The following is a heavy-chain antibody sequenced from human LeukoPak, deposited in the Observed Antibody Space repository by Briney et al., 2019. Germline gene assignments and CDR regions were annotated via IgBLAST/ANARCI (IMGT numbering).Heavy chain of an antibody. V-gene: IGHV3-74*01. J-gene: IGHJ4*02. CDR2: INSDGSST. D-gene: IGHD5-18*01. CDR3: ARGGGHSYGPFDY. Sequence: PGGSLRLSCAASGFTFSSYWIHWVRQAPRKGLVWVSRINSDGSSTSYADSVKGRFTISRDNAKNTLYLQMNSLRAEDTAVYYCARGGGHSYGPFDYWGQGTLVTVSS. CDR1: GFTFSSYW.